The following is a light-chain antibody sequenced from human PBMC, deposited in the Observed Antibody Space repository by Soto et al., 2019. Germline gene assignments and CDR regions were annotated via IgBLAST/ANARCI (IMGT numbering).Light chain of an antibody. CDR1: SSDVGSYNL. Sequence: QSALTQPASVAGSPGQSITISCTGTSSDVGSYNLVSWYQQHPGKAPKLMIYEGGKRPSGVSNRFSGSKSGNTALLTISVLHDEDEADYYCCSYAGRSTVVFGGGTPVTVL. CDR3: CSYAGRSTVV. J-gene: IGLJ2*01. CDR2: EGG. V-gene: IGLV2-23*01.